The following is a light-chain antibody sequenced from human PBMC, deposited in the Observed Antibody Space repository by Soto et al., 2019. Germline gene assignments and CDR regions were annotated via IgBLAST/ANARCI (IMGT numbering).Light chain of an antibody. CDR2: AAS. J-gene: IGKJ1*01. CDR3: QQYYSFPLA. V-gene: IGKV1-39*01. Sequence: DVQMTQSPSTLSASVGDRVTITCRASQSISSYLNWYQQKPGKAPELLIYAASTLQSGVPSRFSGSGSGTDFTLTISCLQSEDFATYYCQQYYSFPLAFGQGTKVEIK. CDR1: QSISSY.